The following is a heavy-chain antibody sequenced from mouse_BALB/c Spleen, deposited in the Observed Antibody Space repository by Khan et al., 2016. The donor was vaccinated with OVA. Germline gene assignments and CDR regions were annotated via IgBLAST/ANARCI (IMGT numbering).Heavy chain of an antibody. J-gene: IGHJ2*01. Sequence: EVELVESGPGLVKPSQSLSLTCTVTGYSITSGYGWNWIRQFPGNKLEWMGYISYSGSTNYNPSLKSRISITRDTSKNQFFLQLNSVTTEDTATYDCARTARIKYWGQGTTPTVSS. CDR1: GYSITSGYG. D-gene: IGHD1-2*01. V-gene: IGHV3-2*02. CDR3: ARTARIKY. CDR2: ISYSGST.